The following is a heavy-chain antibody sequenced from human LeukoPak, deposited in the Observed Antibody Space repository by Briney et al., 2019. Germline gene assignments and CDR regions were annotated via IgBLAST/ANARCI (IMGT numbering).Heavy chain of an antibody. D-gene: IGHD6-13*01. CDR1: GFTFSSYA. Sequence: GGSLRLSCAASGFTFSSYAMHWVRQAPGKGLEWVAVISYDGSNKYYADSVKGRFTISRGNSKNTLYLQMNSLRAEDTVVYYCARPTTGSSWSNPYYYYGMDVWGKGTTVTVSS. J-gene: IGHJ6*04. CDR3: ARPTTGSSWSNPYYYYGMDV. V-gene: IGHV3-30*04. CDR2: ISYDGSNK.